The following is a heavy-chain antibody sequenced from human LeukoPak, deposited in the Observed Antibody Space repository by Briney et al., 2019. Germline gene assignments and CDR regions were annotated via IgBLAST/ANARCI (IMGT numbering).Heavy chain of an antibody. J-gene: IGHJ4*02. V-gene: IGHV3-11*06. CDR2: ISSSSSYT. CDR3: AREVAATGALDY. CDR1: GFTFSNYY. D-gene: IGHD6-13*01. Sequence: GGSLRLSCAASGFTFSNYYMSWIGQAPGKELEWVSYISSSSSYTNYADSVKGRFTISRDNAKNSLYLQMNSLRAEDTAVYYCAREVAATGALDYWGQGTLVTVSS.